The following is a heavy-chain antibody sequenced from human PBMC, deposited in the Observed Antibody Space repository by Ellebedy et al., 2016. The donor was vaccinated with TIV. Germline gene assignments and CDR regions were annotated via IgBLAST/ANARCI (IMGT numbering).Heavy chain of an antibody. CDR3: ARNHYDFLTAYAHPPNY. J-gene: IGHJ4*02. D-gene: IGHD3-9*01. CDR1: GYTFTSYA. CDR2: INTNTGNP. Sequence: AASVKVSCKASGYTFTSYAMNWVRQAPGQGLEWLGWINTNTGNPTYAQAFTGRFVFPLDTSVITAYLQTTSLKAEDTAVYYGARNHYDFLTAYAHPPNYWGQGTLVTVSS. V-gene: IGHV7-4-1*02.